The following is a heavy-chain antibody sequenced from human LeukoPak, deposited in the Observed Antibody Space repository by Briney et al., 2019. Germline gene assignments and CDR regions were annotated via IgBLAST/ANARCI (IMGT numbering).Heavy chain of an antibody. CDR3: TTEVGAKVAEYYFDY. CDR2: ISGSGGST. V-gene: IGHV3-23*01. J-gene: IGHJ4*02. D-gene: IGHD1-26*01. CDR1: GFTFSSYA. Sequence: GGSLRLSCAASGFTFSSYAMSWVRQAPGKGLEWVSAISGSGGSTYYADSVKGRFTISGDNSKNTLYLQMNSLKTEGTAAYYCTTEVGAKVAEYYFDYWGQGTLVTVSS.